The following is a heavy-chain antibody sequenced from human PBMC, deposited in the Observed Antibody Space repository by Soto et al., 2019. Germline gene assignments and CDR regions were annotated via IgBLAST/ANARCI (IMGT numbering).Heavy chain of an antibody. V-gene: IGHV1-69*19. D-gene: IGHD3-22*01. CDR1: GGTFSRHA. CDR2: IIPIFGTA. J-gene: IGHJ4*02. CDR3: ARGWGYDSNDYYYAY. Sequence: QVQLVQSGAEVRKPGSSVKVSCKASGGTFSRHAISWVRQAPGQGLEWMGGIIPIFGTANHAQKFQGRVTIIGDESTSTVYMKLSSLRSEDTVMYYCARGWGYDSNDYYYAYWGQGTLVIVSS.